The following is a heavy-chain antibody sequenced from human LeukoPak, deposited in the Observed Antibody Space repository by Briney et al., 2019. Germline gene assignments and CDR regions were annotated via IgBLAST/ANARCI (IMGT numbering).Heavy chain of an antibody. V-gene: IGHV4-34*01. D-gene: IGHD3-22*01. CDR2: INHSGST. CDR1: GGSFSGYY. Sequence: SETLSLTCAVYGGSFSGYYWSWIRQPPGKGLEWIGEINHSGSTNYNPSLKSRVTISVDTSKNQFSLKLSSVTAADTAVYYCASTGLYDSSGYYYDYWGQGTLVTVSS. J-gene: IGHJ4*02. CDR3: ASTGLYDSSGYYYDY.